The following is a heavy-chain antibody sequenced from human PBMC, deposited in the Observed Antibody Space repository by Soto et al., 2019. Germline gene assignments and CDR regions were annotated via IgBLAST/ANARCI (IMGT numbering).Heavy chain of an antibody. Sequence: ASVKVSCKTSGYTFTNFGFCWVRQAPGQGLEWMGWINTYNGNTDYAQKLQGRVTLTTDSSTNSAYLELRSLRSDDTAVYFCARAIPAGYGHTTLDYWGQGTRVTVS. CDR1: GYTFTNFG. CDR2: INTYNGNT. CDR3: ARAIPAGYGHTTLDY. D-gene: IGHD5-18*01. V-gene: IGHV1-18*01. J-gene: IGHJ4*02.